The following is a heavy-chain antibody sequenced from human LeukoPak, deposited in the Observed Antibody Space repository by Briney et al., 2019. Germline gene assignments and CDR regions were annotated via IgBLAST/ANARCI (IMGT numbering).Heavy chain of an antibody. CDR2: ISGSGSSS. CDR3: AKDFLYNVVDY. CDR1: GFTFNNYA. D-gene: IGHD3-10*01. J-gene: IGHJ4*02. V-gene: IGHV3-23*01. Sequence: PGGSLRLSCAASGFTFNNYAMTWVRQAPGMGLEWVSSISGSGSSSYYADSVKGRLTVSRDNSKNTLHLQMNSLRAEDTAVYYCAKDFLYNVVDYWGQGTLVAVSS.